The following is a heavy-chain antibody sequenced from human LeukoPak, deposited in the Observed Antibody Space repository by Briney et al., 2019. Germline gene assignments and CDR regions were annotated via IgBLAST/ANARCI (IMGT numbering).Heavy chain of an antibody. Sequence: ASVKVSCKASGYTFTSYGISWVRQAPGQGLEWMGWISAYNGNTNYAQKLQGRVTMTTDTSTSAAYMELRSLRSDDTAVYYCAKDLTSYYYGMDVWGQGTTVTVSS. CDR2: ISAYNGNT. V-gene: IGHV1-18*01. D-gene: IGHD1-1*01. CDR3: AKDLTSYYYGMDV. J-gene: IGHJ6*02. CDR1: GYTFTSYG.